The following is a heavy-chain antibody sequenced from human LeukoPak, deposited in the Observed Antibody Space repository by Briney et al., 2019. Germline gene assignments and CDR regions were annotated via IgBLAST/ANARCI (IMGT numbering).Heavy chain of an antibody. V-gene: IGHV1-8*01. J-gene: IGHJ4*02. CDR1: GYAFANYD. CDR2: MNPNNGNT. Sequence: ASVKVSCKASGYAFANYDINWVRQATGQGFEWIGKMNPNNGNTAYDQKFQGRVSVTRDTSISTVYMEVNSLRSEDTGMYYCARGRCLGSPNCYYFDSWAREPWSPSPQ. D-gene: IGHD2-2*01. CDR3: ARGRCLGSPNCYYFDS.